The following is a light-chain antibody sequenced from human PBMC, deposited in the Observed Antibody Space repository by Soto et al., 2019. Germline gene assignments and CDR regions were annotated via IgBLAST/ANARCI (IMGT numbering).Light chain of an antibody. Sequence: EIVMPQSPATLSVSPGEGATLSCRASQSVSSNLAWYQQKPGQAPRLLIYDASTRATGVPARFSGYGSGTDFILTISSLQSEDSALYYCQHYNSWPTFGPGTKVEIK. J-gene: IGKJ3*01. V-gene: IGKV3D-15*01. CDR1: QSVSSN. CDR3: QHYNSWPT. CDR2: DAS.